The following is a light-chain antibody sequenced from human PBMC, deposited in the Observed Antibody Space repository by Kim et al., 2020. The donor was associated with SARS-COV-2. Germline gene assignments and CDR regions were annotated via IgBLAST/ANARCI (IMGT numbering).Light chain of an antibody. Sequence: SSELTQAPAVSVALGQTVRITCQGDSLRSYYASWYQQKPGQAPVLVIYGNNNQPSGIPDRFSGSSSGNTASLTITGAQAEDEADYYCNSRDSSGNHPHVVFGGGTQLTVL. CDR3: NSRDSSGNHPHVV. V-gene: IGLV3-19*01. J-gene: IGLJ2*01. CDR1: SLRSYY. CDR2: GNN.